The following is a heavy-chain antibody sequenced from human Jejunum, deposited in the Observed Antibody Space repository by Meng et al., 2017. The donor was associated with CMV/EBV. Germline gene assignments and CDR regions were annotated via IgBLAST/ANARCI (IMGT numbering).Heavy chain of an antibody. V-gene: IGHV4-61*02. CDR2: LYTSGST. Sequence: QGQLQEPGPALVKPSQTLSLTSAVSDGSISSGNYYWSRIRQPAGKGLEWIGRLYTSGSTPYNHSPKSRVTFSVDTSKNHFSLKLNSVTAADTDVYYCARDARGIAAAGVYWGQGTLVTVSS. J-gene: IGHJ4*02. D-gene: IGHD6-13*01. CDR3: ARDARGIAAAGVY. CDR1: DGSISSGNYY.